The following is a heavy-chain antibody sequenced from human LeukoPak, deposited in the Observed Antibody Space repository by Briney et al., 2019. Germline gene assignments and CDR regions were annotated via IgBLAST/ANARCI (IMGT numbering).Heavy chain of an antibody. CDR1: GFTFSSYA. CDR3: ATLGATTTFDY. J-gene: IGHJ4*02. D-gene: IGHD1-26*01. Sequence: GRSLRLSCAASGFTFSSYAMHWVRQAPGKGLEWVAVISYDGSNKYYAESVKGRFTISRDNSKNTLYLQMNSLRAEDTAVYYCATLGATTTFDYWGQGTLVTVSS. V-gene: IGHV3-30-3*01. CDR2: ISYDGSNK.